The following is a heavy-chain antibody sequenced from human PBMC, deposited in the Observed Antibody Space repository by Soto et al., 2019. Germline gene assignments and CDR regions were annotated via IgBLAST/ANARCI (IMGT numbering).Heavy chain of an antibody. CDR2: IKQDGSEK. D-gene: IGHD2-2*01. V-gene: IGHV3-7*03. J-gene: IGHJ5*02. Sequence: GGSLRLSCAASGFTFSSYWMSWVRQAPGKGLEWVANIKQDGSEKYYVDSVKGRFTISRGNAKNSLYLQMNSLRAEDTAVYYCARVRLGYCSSTSCGSPFRFDPWGQGTLVTVSS. CDR1: GFTFSSYW. CDR3: ARVRLGYCSSTSCGSPFRFDP.